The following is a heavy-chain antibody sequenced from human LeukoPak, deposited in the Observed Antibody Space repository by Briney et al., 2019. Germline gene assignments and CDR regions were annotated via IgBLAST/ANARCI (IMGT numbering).Heavy chain of an antibody. Sequence: GRSLRLSCAASGFTFSSYGMHWVRQAPGKGLEWVAVISYDGSNKYYADSVKGRFTISRDNSKNTLYLQMNSLRAEDTAVYYWAKYEPRSYYFDYWGQGTLVTVSS. CDR2: ISYDGSNK. V-gene: IGHV3-30*18. CDR1: GFTFSSYG. D-gene: IGHD1-14*01. CDR3: AKYEPRSYYFDY. J-gene: IGHJ4*02.